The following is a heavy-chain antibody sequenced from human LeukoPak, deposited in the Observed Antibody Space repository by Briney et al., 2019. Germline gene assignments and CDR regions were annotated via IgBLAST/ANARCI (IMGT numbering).Heavy chain of an antibody. Sequence: GGSLRLSCAASGFTFSSYGMSWVRQAPGKGLEWVSAISGSGGSTYYADSVKGRFTISGDNSKNTLYLQMNSLRAEDTAVYYCAKAPPWKDYDILTGPRPYYFDYWGQGTLVTVSS. J-gene: IGHJ4*02. CDR2: ISGSGGST. CDR1: GFTFSSYG. D-gene: IGHD3-9*01. V-gene: IGHV3-23*01. CDR3: AKAPPWKDYDILTGPRPYYFDY.